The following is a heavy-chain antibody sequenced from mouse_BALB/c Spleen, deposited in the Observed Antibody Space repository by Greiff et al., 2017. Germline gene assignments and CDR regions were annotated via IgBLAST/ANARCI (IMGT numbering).Heavy chain of an antibody. CDR1: GFTFSSYG. V-gene: IGHV5-6-3*01. D-gene: IGHD2-14*01. CDR2: INSNGGST. CDR3: ARDRGYGGYWYFDV. J-gene: IGHJ1*01. Sequence: EVKLVESGGGLVQPGGSLKLSCAASGFTFSSYGMSWVRQTPDKRLELVATINSNGGSTYYPDSVKGRFTISRDNAKNTLYLQMSSLKSEDTAMYYCARDRGYGGYWYFDVWGAGTTVTVSS.